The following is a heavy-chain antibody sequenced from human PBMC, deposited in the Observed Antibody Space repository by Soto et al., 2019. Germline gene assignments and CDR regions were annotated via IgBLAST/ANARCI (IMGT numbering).Heavy chain of an antibody. J-gene: IGHJ4*02. CDR1: GGTISSWY. D-gene: IGHD1-26*01. CDR2: IYYSGST. V-gene: IGHV4-59*08. CDR3: ARRYGSAIDY. Sequence: QVQLQESGPGLVKPSETLSLTCTVSGGTISSWYWSWIRQPPGKGLEWIGYIYYSGSTNCKPSLKSRVTISVDTSKNQFSLKLSSVTAADTAVYYCARRYGSAIDYWGQGTLVTVSS.